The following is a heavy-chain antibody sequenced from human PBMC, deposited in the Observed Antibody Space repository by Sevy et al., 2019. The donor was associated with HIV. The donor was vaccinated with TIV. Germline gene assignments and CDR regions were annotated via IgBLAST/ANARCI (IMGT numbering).Heavy chain of an antibody. J-gene: IGHJ4*02. D-gene: IGHD4-17*01. CDR3: ARDLPPSATTVAHFDC. Sequence: GGSLRLSCATSGFHFNYHDMHWVRQAPGEGLEWVSSISSNSKYLYYADSVKGRFTISRDNARNSLYLQMNSLRAEDTAVYYCARDLPPSATTVAHFDCWGQGTLVTVSS. V-gene: IGHV3-21*01. CDR2: ISSNSKYL. CDR1: GFHFNYHD.